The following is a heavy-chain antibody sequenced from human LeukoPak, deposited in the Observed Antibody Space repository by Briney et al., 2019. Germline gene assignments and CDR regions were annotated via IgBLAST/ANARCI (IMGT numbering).Heavy chain of an antibody. CDR2: IIPIFGTA. V-gene: IGHV1-69*05. J-gene: IGHJ4*02. CDR1: GGTFSSYA. CDR3: ARNRADYYDSSGYYLGN. D-gene: IGHD3-22*01. Sequence: ASVKVSCKASGGTFSSYAISWVRQAPGQGLEWMGRIIPIFGTANYAQKFQGRVTITTDESTSTAYMELSSLRSEDTAVYYCARNRADYYDSSGYYLGNWGQGTLVTVSS.